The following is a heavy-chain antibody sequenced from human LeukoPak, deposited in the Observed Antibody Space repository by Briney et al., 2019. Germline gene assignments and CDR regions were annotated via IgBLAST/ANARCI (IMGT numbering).Heavy chain of an antibody. CDR1: GGSISSYY. D-gene: IGHD2-2*01. Sequence: SETLSLTCTVSGGSISSYYWSWIRQPAGKGLEWIGRIYTSGGTNYNPSLKSRVTMSVDTSKNQFSLKLSSVTAADTAVYYCASDRGPYCSSTSCYPPSLEYWGQGTLVTVSS. CDR2: IYTSGGT. V-gene: IGHV4-4*07. CDR3: ASDRGPYCSSTSCYPPSLEY. J-gene: IGHJ4*02.